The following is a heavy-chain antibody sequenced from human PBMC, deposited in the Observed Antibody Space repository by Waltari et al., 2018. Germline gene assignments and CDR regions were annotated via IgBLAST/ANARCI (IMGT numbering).Heavy chain of an antibody. CDR1: GYTFTGSF. D-gene: IGHD6-19*01. J-gene: IGHJ4*02. CDR3: ARGGRGAAVTGLDY. CDR2: INPSNGGT. V-gene: IGHV1-2*07. Sequence: QVQVVQSGAEVKKPGASVQVSCKASGYTFTGSFIHWVRQAPGQGLEWMEWINPSNGGTNYAHKFQGRVTMTRDTFITTAYMEVSRLRFDEAAVYYCARGGRGAAVTGLDYWGQGTLVTVSS.